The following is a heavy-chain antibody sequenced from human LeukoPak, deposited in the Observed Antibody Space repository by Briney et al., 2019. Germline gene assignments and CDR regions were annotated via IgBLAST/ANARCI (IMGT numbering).Heavy chain of an antibody. Sequence: GGSLRLSCAASGLTFSSYAMTWVRQAPGKRLEWVSSISSSGASTYHADSVKGRFTISRDNSKNTLYLQMNSLTAEDTAIYYCAKDRGSSSPMRYYFDYWGQGTLVTVSS. CDR3: AKDRGSSSPMRYYFDY. CDR2: ISSSGAST. CDR1: GLTFSSYA. J-gene: IGHJ4*02. D-gene: IGHD6-19*01. V-gene: IGHV3-23*01.